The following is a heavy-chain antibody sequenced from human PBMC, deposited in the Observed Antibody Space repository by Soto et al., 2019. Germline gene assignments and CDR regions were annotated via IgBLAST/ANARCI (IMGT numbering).Heavy chain of an antibody. CDR2: MNPNSGNT. Sequence: QVQLVQSGAEVKKPGASVKVSCKASGYTFTRYDVNWVRQATGQGLEWMGWMNPNSGNTGFGQKFQGRVTMTRDTSISTAYMELSSLRSEDTVVYYCARQWELSGYYYGMDVWGQGTTVTVSS. V-gene: IGHV1-8*01. D-gene: IGHD1-26*01. CDR3: ARQWELSGYYYGMDV. J-gene: IGHJ6*02. CDR1: GYTFTRYD.